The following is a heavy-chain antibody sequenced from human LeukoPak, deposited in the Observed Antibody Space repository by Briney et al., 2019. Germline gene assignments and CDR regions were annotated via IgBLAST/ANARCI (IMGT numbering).Heavy chain of an antibody. CDR1: GFTFSSYS. CDR3: ARDLANQLDDY. J-gene: IGHJ4*02. CDR2: ISSSSSYI. D-gene: IGHD2-2*01. Sequence: GGSLRLSCAASGFTFSSYSMNWVRQAPGKGLEWVSSISSSSSYIYYADSVKGRFTISRDNAKNSLYLQMNSQRAEDTAVYYCARDLANQLDDYWGQGTLVTVSS. V-gene: IGHV3-21*01.